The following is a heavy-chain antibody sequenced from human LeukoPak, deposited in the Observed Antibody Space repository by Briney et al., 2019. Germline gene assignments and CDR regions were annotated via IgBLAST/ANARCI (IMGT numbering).Heavy chain of an antibody. D-gene: IGHD3-22*01. V-gene: IGHV3-53*01. CDR2: LYSGGGK. CDR1: GFTVSRNH. Sequence: PGGSLRLSCVASGFTVSRNHMTWVRQAPGKGLEWVSVLYSGGGKDYTESAKGRFTISRDDSKNTVYLQMNRLSVEDTAMYYCARGIDYDGTDYGGRISWGPKRLLGYYYMDVWGKGTTVTVSS. J-gene: IGHJ6*03. CDR3: ARGIDYDGTDYGGRISWGPKRLLGYYYMDV.